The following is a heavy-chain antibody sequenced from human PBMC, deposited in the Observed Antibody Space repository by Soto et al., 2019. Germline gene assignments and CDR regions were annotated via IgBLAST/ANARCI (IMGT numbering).Heavy chain of an antibody. J-gene: IGHJ3*01. CDR2: IYYSGST. Sequence: SETLSLTCTVSGGSISSYYWSWIRQPPGKGLEWIGYIYYSGSTNYNPSLKSRVTISVDTSKNQFSLKLSSVTAADTAVYYCARAGNGCSSTSCHSQGSDAFDYWGQGTLVTVSS. D-gene: IGHD2-2*01. V-gene: IGHV4-59*01. CDR1: GGSISSYY. CDR3: ARAGNGCSSTSCHSQGSDAFDY.